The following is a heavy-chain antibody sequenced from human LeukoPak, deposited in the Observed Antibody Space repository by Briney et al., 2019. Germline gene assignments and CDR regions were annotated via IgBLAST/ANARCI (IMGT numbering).Heavy chain of an antibody. V-gene: IGHV3-23*01. CDR3: AKGRGYTYGFDY. CDR2: ISVSGGST. CDR1: GFTFNTFA. J-gene: IGHJ4*02. Sequence: GGSLRLSCAASGFTFNTFAVNWVRQAPGMGLEWVSTISVSGGSTNYADSVKGRFTISKDNSKNTLYLQMNSLRAEDTAVYYCAKGRGYTYGFDYWGQGTLVTVSS. D-gene: IGHD5-18*01.